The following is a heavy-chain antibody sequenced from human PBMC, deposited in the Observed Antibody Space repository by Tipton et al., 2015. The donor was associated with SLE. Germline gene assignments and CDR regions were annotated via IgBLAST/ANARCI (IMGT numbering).Heavy chain of an antibody. Sequence: TLSLTCAVYGGSFSDYFWTWIRQSPGKGLEWIGDVNHSGSTDYHPSLKSRVTMSVDTSKNQFSLKLTSVTAADTAVYYCATPGAGTELALHYWGPGTLVAVSS. CDR2: VNHSGST. CDR3: ATPGAGTELALHY. J-gene: IGHJ4*01. CDR1: GGSFSDYF. V-gene: IGHV4-34*01. D-gene: IGHD1-14*01.